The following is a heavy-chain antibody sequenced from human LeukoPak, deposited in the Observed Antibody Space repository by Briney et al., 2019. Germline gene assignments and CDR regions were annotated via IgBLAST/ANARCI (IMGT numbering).Heavy chain of an antibody. CDR1: GGSISSSSYY. Sequence: PSETLSLTCTVSGGSISSSSYYWGWIRQPPGKGLEWIGSIYYGGSTYYNPSLKSRVTISVDTSKNQFSLKLSSATAADTAVYYCARDVPTSTPSVYFDYWGQGTLVTVSS. V-gene: IGHV4-39*07. D-gene: IGHD2/OR15-2a*01. J-gene: IGHJ4*02. CDR2: IYYGGST. CDR3: ARDVPTSTPSVYFDY.